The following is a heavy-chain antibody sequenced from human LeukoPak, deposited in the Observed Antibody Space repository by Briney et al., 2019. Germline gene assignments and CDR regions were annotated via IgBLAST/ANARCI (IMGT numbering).Heavy chain of an antibody. Sequence: PSETLSLTCTVSGGSISSYYWSWVRQPAGKGLEWIWRIYNSGSTSYNTNYNPSLSSRVTMSVDTSKNQFSLRLNSVTAADTAVYYCARAIWYGSGTTAFDYWGQGTLVTVSS. J-gene: IGHJ4*02. CDR1: GGSISSYY. CDR3: ARAIWYGSGTTAFDY. V-gene: IGHV4-4*07. CDR2: IYNSGSTSYNT. D-gene: IGHD3-10*01.